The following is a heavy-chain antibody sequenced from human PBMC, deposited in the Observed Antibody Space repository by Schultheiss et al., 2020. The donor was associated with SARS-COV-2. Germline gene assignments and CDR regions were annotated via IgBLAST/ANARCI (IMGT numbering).Heavy chain of an antibody. CDR3: ARRVDY. J-gene: IGHJ4*02. Sequence: SETLSLTCTVSGGSISSYYWSWILQPPGKGLEWIGYIYYSGSTNYNPSLKSRVTISVDTSKNQFSLKLSSVTAADTAVYYCARRVDYWGQGTLVTVSS. V-gene: IGHV4-59*01. CDR1: GGSISSYY. CDR2: IYYSGST.